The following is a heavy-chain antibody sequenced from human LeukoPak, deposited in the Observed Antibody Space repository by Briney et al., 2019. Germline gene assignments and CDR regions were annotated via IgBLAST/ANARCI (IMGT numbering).Heavy chain of an antibody. Sequence: GGSLRLSCAASGFTFSNAWMSWVRQAPGKGLEWVAFIRYDGSNKYYADSVKGRFTISRDNSKNTLYLQMNSLRAEDTAVYYCAKDLIGGWAYWGQGTLVTVSS. CDR2: IRYDGSNK. CDR3: AKDLIGGWAY. CDR1: GFTFSNAW. V-gene: IGHV3-30*02. J-gene: IGHJ4*02. D-gene: IGHD1-26*01.